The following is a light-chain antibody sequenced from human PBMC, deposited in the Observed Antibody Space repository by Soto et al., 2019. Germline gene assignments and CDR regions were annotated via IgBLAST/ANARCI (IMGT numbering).Light chain of an antibody. CDR3: LSYSSSTSPYV. Sequence: QSVLTQSPSASASLGASVKLTCTLSSGHSSYAIAWHQQQPEKGPRYLMKLNSDGSHSMGDGIPDRFSGSSSGAERYLTISSLQSEDEADYYCLSYSSSTSPYVLGTATKVTVL. V-gene: IGLV4-69*01. CDR1: SGHSSYA. CDR2: LNSDGSH. J-gene: IGLJ1*01.